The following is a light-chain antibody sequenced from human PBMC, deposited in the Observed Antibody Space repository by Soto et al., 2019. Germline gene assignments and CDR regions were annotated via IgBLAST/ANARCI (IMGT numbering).Light chain of an antibody. CDR1: QSVSSSY. CDR2: SAS. CDR3: QQYGSSFIT. J-gene: IGKJ5*01. Sequence: EIVMTQSPGTLPLSPGERATLSCRASQSVSSSYLAWYQQKPGQAPRLLIYSASSRATGIPDRFSGSGSGTDFTLTISRLEPEDFAVYYCQQYGSSFITFGQGTRLEI. V-gene: IGKV3-20*01.